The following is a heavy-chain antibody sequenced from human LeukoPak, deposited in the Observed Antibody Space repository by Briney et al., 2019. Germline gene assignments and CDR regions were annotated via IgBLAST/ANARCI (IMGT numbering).Heavy chain of an antibody. CDR1: GFTFSSYS. D-gene: IGHD6-19*01. V-gene: IGHV3-23*01. CDR3: AKDRAYSSGWYINYYYMDV. Sequence: GGSLRLSCSASGFTFSSYSMNWVRQAPGKGLEWVSAISGSGGSTYYADSVKGRFTISRDNSKNTLYLQMNSLRAEDTAVYYCAKDRAYSSGWYINYYYMDVWGKGTTVTVSS. J-gene: IGHJ6*03. CDR2: ISGSGGST.